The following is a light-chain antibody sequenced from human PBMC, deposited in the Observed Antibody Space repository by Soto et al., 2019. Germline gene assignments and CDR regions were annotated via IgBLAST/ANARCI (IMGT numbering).Light chain of an antibody. Sequence: EIVMTQSPATLSVSPGERATLSCRASQSISSNLAWYRQKPGQAPRLLIYGASTRATGIPARFSGSGSGTESTLTISSLQSEDFAVYYCQQYNNWPPRYTFGQGTKLEI. V-gene: IGKV3-15*01. CDR3: QQYNNWPPRYT. J-gene: IGKJ2*01. CDR2: GAS. CDR1: QSISSN.